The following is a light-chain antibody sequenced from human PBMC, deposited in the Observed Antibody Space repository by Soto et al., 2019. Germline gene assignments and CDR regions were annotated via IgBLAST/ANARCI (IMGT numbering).Light chain of an antibody. CDR2: GAS. V-gene: IGKV1-39*01. CDR3: QQSFSTPRT. Sequence: DIQLAQSPSSLSASVGDRVTITCRASHGISDYLNWYQQKPGKAPKLLIYGASSLQRGVPSRFGGSGLGTEFTLTINSLQLEDFATYYCQQSFSTPRTFGQGTTVDIK. J-gene: IGKJ1*01. CDR1: HGISDY.